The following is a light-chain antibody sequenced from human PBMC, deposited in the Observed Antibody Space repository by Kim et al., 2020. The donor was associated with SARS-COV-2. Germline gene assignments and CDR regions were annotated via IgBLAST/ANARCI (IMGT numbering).Light chain of an antibody. Sequence: GTLSLSPGERPTLSCRARQSVSSSYLAWYQQKPGQAPRLLIYGSSSRATGSPDRFSGSGSGTDFTLTISRLEPEDFAVYYCQHQDTFGQGTKLEI. CDR1: QSVSSSY. J-gene: IGKJ2*01. V-gene: IGKV3-20*01. CDR3: QHQDT. CDR2: GSS.